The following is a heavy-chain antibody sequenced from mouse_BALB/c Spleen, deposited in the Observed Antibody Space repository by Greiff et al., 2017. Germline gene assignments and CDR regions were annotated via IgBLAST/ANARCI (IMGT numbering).Heavy chain of an antibody. Sequence: QVQLQQSGAELARPGASVKLSCKASGCTFTSYWMQWVKQRPGQGLEWIGAIYPGDGDTRYTQKFKGKATLTADKSSSTAYMQLSSLASEDSAVYYCARGWDGYFDVWGAGTTVTVSS. CDR2: IYPGDGDT. CDR1: GCTFTSYW. J-gene: IGHJ1*01. V-gene: IGHV1-87*01. D-gene: IGHD4-1*01. CDR3: ARGWDGYFDV.